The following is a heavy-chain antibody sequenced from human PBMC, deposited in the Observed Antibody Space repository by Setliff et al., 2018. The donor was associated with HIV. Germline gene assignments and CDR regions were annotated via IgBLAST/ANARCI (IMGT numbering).Heavy chain of an antibody. CDR3: ARGFEVESSGWFDP. Sequence: ASVKVSCKASGYTFTSYGISWVRQAPGQGLEWMGWISAYNGNTNYAQKLQGRVTMTTDESTSTAYMELSSLKSEDTAVYYCARGFEVESSGWFDPWGQGTLVTVSS. CDR1: GYTFTSYG. CDR2: ISAYNGNT. D-gene: IGHD3-9*01. V-gene: IGHV1-18*01. J-gene: IGHJ5*02.